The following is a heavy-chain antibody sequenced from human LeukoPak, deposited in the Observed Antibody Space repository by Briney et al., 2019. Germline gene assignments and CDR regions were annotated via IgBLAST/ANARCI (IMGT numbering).Heavy chain of an antibody. D-gene: IGHD1-26*01. V-gene: IGHV3-30-3*01. CDR3: ARDQGRASYYFDY. CDR1: GFTFDDYA. J-gene: IGHJ4*02. Sequence: GGSLRLSCAASGFTFDDYAMHWVRQAPGKGLEWVAVISYDGSNKYYADSVKGRFTISRDNSKNTLYLRMNSLRAEDTAVYYCARDQGRASYYFDYWGQGTLVTVSS. CDR2: ISYDGSNK.